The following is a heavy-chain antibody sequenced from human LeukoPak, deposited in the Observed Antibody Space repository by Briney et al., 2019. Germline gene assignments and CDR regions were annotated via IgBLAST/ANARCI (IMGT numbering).Heavy chain of an antibody. CDR1: GYTLTELS. D-gene: IGHD3-10*01. J-gene: IGHJ6*02. Sequence: GASVKVSCKVSGYTLTELSMHWVRQAPGKGREWRGGFDPEDGETLYAQKFQGRVTMTEDTSTDTAYMELTSLRSEDTAVYYCATDQRGAGLGFRYGSGSYNGMDVWGQGTTVTVSS. V-gene: IGHV1-24*01. CDR3: ATDQRGAGLGFRYGSGSYNGMDV. CDR2: FDPEDGET.